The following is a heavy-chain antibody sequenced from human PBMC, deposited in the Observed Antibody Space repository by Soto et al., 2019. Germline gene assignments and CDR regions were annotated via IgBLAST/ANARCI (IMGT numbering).Heavy chain of an antibody. J-gene: IGHJ6*02. CDR1: GGTFSSYA. Sequence: GPSVKVSCKASGGTFSSYAISWVRQAPGQGLEWMXGXIXXXGXAXXXQXXXXRVTITADESTSTAYMELRSLRSEDTAVYYCARDYGGTTWYGMDVWGQGTTVTVSS. CDR3: ARDYGGTTWYGMDV. V-gene: IGHV1-69*13. D-gene: IGHD1-1*01. CDR2: XIXXXGXA.